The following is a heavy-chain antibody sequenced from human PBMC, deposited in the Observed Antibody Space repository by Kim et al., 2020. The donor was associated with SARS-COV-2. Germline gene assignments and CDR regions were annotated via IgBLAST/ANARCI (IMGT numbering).Heavy chain of an antibody. CDR2: INAGTGNT. Sequence: ASVKVSCKASGYTFTSYAMHWVLQVPGQRLEWMGWINAGTGNTKYSQKFQGTVTITRDTSASTAYMELSSLRSEDTAVYYCARVGLTTWIQLWGGFDYWVQGTLVTVSS. CDR1: GYTFTSYA. D-gene: IGHD5-18*01. J-gene: IGHJ4*02. CDR3: ARVGLTTWIQLWGGFDY. V-gene: IGHV1-3*01.